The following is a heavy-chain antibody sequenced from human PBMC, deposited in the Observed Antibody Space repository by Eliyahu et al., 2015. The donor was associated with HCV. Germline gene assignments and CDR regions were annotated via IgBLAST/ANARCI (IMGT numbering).Heavy chain of an antibody. D-gene: IGHD3-10*01. J-gene: IGHJ4*02. CDR3: ASPYYYGSGSYYDY. CDR2: ISGSGGST. Sequence: EVQLLESGGGLVQPGGSLRLSCAASGFTFSSYAMGWVRQAPGKGLEWGSAISGSGGSTYYADSVKGRFTISRDNSKNTLYLQMNSLRAEDTAVYYCASPYYYGSGSYYDYWGQGTLVTVSS. CDR1: GFTFSSYA. V-gene: IGHV3-23*01.